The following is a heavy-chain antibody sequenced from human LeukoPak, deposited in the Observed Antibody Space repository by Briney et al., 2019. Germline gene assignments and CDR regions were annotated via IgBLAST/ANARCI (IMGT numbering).Heavy chain of an antibody. CDR2: IYYSGST. Sequence: NPSETLSLTCTVSGGSISSSSYYWGWIRQPPGKGLEWIGSIYYSGSTHYNPSLKSRVNISVDTSKNQFSLKLSSVTAADTAVYYCARHDYSSSWSPELNWFDPWGQGTLVTVSS. CDR1: GGSISSSSYY. D-gene: IGHD6-13*01. CDR3: ARHDYSSSWSPELNWFDP. V-gene: IGHV4-39*01. J-gene: IGHJ5*02.